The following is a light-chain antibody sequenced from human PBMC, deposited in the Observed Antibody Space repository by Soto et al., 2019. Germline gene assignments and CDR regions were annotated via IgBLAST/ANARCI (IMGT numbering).Light chain of an antibody. V-gene: IGKV3-20*01. CDR2: GAS. CDR3: QQYGSSPPIT. J-gene: IGKJ5*01. CDR1: QSVRSN. Sequence: EIVMTQSPATLSASPGERATLSCRASQSVRSNLAWYQQKPGQAPRLLIYGASSRATGIPDRFSGSGSGTDFTLTISRLEPEDFAVYYCQQYGSSPPITFGQGTRLEIK.